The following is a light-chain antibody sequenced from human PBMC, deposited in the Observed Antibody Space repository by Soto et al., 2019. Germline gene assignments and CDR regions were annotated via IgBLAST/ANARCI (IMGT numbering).Light chain of an antibody. CDR2: GAS. V-gene: IGKV1-39*01. CDR3: QQRYRSPYT. J-gene: IGKJ2*01. CDR1: QSINIY. Sequence: IQMTQSPSSLSASVGDSVTVTCRASQSINIYWNWYQQKPGKAPTLLIYGASSLHSGVPSRFNGGGSRTDFTLTISSLQAADFATYYCQQRYRSPYTFGQGTKLEI.